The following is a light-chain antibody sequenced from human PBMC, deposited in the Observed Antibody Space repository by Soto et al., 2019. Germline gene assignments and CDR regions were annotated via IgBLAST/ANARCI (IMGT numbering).Light chain of an antibody. V-gene: IGLV3-21*04. CDR1: NIGSKS. CDR3: QVCDSSSDHVV. Sequence: SYELTQPPSVSVAPGETARITCGGNNIGSKSVHWYQQKPGQAPVLVIYHDTDRPSGIPERFSGSNSGTTATLTISRVEAEDEADYYCQVCDSSSDHVVFGGGTKLTVL. J-gene: IGLJ2*01. CDR2: HDT.